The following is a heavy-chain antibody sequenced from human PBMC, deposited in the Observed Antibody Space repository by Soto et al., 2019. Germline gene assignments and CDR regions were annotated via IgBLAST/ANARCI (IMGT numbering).Heavy chain of an antibody. CDR1: GYSFTNND. Sequence: ASVKVSCKASGYSFTNNDVSWVRQATGQGLEWVGWMNPGSGDTGYAQKFQGRVTMTRDISIATAYMELSSLRSEDTAVYYCARGGVIDDFWSGYYRWFDPWGQGTLVTVSS. CDR3: ARGGVIDDFWSGYYRWFDP. V-gene: IGHV1-8*01. CDR2: MNPGSGDT. D-gene: IGHD3-3*01. J-gene: IGHJ5*02.